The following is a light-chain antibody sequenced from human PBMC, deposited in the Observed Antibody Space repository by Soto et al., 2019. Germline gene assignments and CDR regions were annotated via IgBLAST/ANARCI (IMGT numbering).Light chain of an antibody. J-gene: IGKJ5*01. CDR3: QQYGDSPPIT. V-gene: IGKV3-20*01. CDR2: SAS. CDR1: QSVSSTY. Sequence: EIVLTQSPGTLSLSPGERATLSCRASQSVSSTYLAWYQQKPGQAPRLFIYSASSRATGIPDRFSGSGSGTDFTLTIRRLEPEDFAVYYCQQYGDSPPIT.